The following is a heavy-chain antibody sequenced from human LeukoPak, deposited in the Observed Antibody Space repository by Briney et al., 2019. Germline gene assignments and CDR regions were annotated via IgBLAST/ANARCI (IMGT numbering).Heavy chain of an antibody. Sequence: GGSLRLSCEASPFIFSGHWLNWVRQAPGMGLEWVSTIYSDGNTYYPDSVKGRFTISRDGSKNTLYLQLNSLRTEDTAIYYCVREREGSNSEHWGQGTLVTVSS. CDR3: VREREGSNSEH. CDR1: PFIFSGHW. V-gene: IGHV3-53*01. J-gene: IGHJ1*01. D-gene: IGHD1-26*01. CDR2: IYSDGNT.